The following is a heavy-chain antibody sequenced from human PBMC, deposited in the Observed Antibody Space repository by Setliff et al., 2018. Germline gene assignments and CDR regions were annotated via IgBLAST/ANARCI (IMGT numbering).Heavy chain of an antibody. CDR2: INPNSGGT. CDR1: GYAFTGYY. CDR3: ARGPRLVVPAAIANWFDP. V-gene: IGHV1-2*02. J-gene: IGHJ5*02. Sequence: GASVKVSCKASGYAFTGYYMHWVRQAPGQGLEWMGWINPNSGGTNYAQTFQGRVTMTRDTSISTAYMELSRLRSDDTAVYYCARGPRLVVPAAIANWFDPWGQGTLVTVSS. D-gene: IGHD2-2*01.